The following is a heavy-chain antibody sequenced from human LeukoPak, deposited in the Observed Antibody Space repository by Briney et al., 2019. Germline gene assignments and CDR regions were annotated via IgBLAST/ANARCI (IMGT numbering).Heavy chain of an antibody. CDR1: GYTFTTYY. J-gene: IGHJ5*02. D-gene: IGHD6-13*01. V-gene: IGHV1-46*01. Sequence: ASVKVSCKASGYTFTTYYMHWVRQAPGQGLEWMGIINPSGGSTSYAQKFQGRVTMTRDMSTSTVYMELSSLRSEDTAVYYCARDLGPQQQLVLLAENWFDPWGQGTLVTVSS. CDR2: INPSGGST. CDR3: ARDLGPQQQLVLLAENWFDP.